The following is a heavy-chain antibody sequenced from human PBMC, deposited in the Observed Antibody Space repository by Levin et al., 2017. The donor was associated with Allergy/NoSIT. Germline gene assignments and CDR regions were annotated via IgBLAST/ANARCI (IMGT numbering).Heavy chain of an antibody. J-gene: IGHJ6*02. Sequence: GESLKISCAASGFTFSSYDMHWVRQATGKGLEWVSAIGTAGDTYYPGSVKGRFTISRENAKNSLYLQMNSLRAGDTAVYYCARSYYDSSGQEYYYYGMDVWGQGTTVTVSS. V-gene: IGHV3-13*01. CDR1: GFTFSSYD. CDR2: IGTAGDT. CDR3: ARSYYDSSGQEYYYYGMDV. D-gene: IGHD3-22*01.